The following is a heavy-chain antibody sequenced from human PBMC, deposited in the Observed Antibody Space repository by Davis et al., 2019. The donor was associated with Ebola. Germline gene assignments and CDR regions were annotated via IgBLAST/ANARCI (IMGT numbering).Heavy chain of an antibody. CDR2: ISYDGSNK. D-gene: IGHD2-2*01. J-gene: IGHJ6*02. CDR3: ARDQYCSSTSCGDYYGMDV. V-gene: IGHV3-30-3*01. CDR1: GFTFSSYA. Sequence: PGGSLRLSCAASGFTFSSYAMHWVRQAPGKGLEWVAVISYDGSNKYYADSVKGRFTISRDNSKNTLYLQMNSLRAEDTALYHCARDQYCSSTSCGDYYGMDVWGQGTTVTVSS.